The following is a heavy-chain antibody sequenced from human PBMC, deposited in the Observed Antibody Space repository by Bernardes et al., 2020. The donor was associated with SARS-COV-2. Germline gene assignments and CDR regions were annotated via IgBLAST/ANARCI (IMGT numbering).Heavy chain of an antibody. CDR1: TDSFTSSTYY. V-gene: IGHV4-39*07. J-gene: IGHJ4*02. Sequence: SETLSLTCSVSTDSFTSSTYYWGWIRQPPGKGLEWIGSIYYNGRTYYNPSLKSRVTISVDTSQFSLKLSSVTPADTAVYYCARGFAYDVWSGNIAQHYFDSWVQGTLSTVSS. D-gene: IGHD3-3*01. CDR2: IYYNGRT. CDR3: ARGFAYDVWSGNIAQHYFDS.